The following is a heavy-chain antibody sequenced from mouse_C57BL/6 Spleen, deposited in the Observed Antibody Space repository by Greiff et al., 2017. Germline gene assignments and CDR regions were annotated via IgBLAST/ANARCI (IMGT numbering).Heavy chain of an antibody. CDR1: GYTFTNYW. CDR3: ARRPSHWYFDV. Sequence: QVQLQQSGAELVRPGTSVKMSCKASGYTFTNYWIGWAKPRPGHGLEWIGDIYPGGGYTTYNEKFKGKATLTADKSSSTAYMQFSSLTSEDSAIYYCARRPSHWYFDVWGTGTTVTVSS. J-gene: IGHJ1*03. V-gene: IGHV1-63*01. D-gene: IGHD6-1*01. CDR2: IYPGGGYT.